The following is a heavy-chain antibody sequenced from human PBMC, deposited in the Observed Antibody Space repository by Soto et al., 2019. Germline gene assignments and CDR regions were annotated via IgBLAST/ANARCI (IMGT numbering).Heavy chain of an antibody. CDR2: IYYSGST. J-gene: IGHJ4*02. CDR1: GGSISSSSYY. Sequence: QLQLQESGPGLVKPSETLSLTCTVSGGSISSSSYYWGWIRQPPGKGLEWIGSIYYSGSTYYNPSLKSRVTISVDTSKNQFSLKLSSVTAADTAVYYCARYYYDSSGYYDPPYFDYWGQGTLVTVSS. D-gene: IGHD3-22*01. V-gene: IGHV4-39*01. CDR3: ARYYYDSSGYYDPPYFDY.